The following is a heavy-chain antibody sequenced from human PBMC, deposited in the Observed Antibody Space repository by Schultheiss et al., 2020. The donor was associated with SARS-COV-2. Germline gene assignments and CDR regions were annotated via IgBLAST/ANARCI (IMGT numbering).Heavy chain of an antibody. CDR3: ARDVGSSSWIDY. CDR1: GFTFSSYA. Sequence: GGSLRLSCAASGFTFSSYAMHWVRQAPGKGLEWVAVISYDGSNKYYADSVKGRFTISRDNAKNSLYLQMNSLRAEDTAVYYCARDVGSSSWIDYWGQGTLVTVSS. CDR2: ISYDGSNK. V-gene: IGHV3-30-3*01. J-gene: IGHJ4*02. D-gene: IGHD6-13*01.